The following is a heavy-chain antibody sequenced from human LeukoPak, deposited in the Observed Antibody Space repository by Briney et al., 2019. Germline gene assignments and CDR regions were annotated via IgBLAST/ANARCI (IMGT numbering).Heavy chain of an antibody. J-gene: IGHJ5*02. D-gene: IGHD3-22*01. CDR2: IRGSGGST. CDR3: AKDPHYDSSGYSFDP. V-gene: IGHV3-23*01. Sequence: GGSLRLSCAASGFTFSNYAVSWVRQAPGKGLEWVTGIRGSGGSTYYADSVKGRFTISRDNSKNTLYLQMNSLRAEDTAVYYCAKDPHYDSSGYSFDPWGQGTLVTVSS. CDR1: GFTFSNYA.